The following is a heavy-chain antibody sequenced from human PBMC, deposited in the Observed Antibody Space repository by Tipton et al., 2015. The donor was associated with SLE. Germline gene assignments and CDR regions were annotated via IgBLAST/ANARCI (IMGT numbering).Heavy chain of an antibody. CDR3: ARDGRYYYDSRAMDV. CDR1: GGSFSGYY. D-gene: IGHD3-22*01. Sequence: TLSLTCAVYGGSFSGYYWSWIRQPPGKGLEWIGEVNHSGSTNYNPSLESRVTIFVDTSRNQFSLKLKSVTAADTAVYYCARDGRYYYDSRAMDVWGKGTTVTVSS. CDR2: VNHSGST. V-gene: IGHV4-34*01. J-gene: IGHJ6*04.